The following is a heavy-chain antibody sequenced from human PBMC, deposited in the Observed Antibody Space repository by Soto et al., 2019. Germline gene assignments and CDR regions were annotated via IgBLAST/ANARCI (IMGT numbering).Heavy chain of an antibody. V-gene: IGHV5-51*01. CDR2: IYPGDSDT. J-gene: IGHJ6*02. D-gene: IGHD6-19*01. CDR3: ARCSAVAYYYYGMDV. Sequence: MPGKGLEWMGIIYPGDSDTRYSPSFQGQVTISADKSISTAYLQWSSLKASDTAMYYCARCSAVAYYYYGMDVWGQGTTVTVSS.